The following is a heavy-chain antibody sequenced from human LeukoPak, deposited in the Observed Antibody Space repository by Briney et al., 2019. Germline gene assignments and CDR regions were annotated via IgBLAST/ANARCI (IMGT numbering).Heavy chain of an antibody. D-gene: IGHD5-12*01. Sequence: SVKVSCKPSGSSFTISDYAIVWVRQAPGQGLEWMGGIIPLFGRPDYAPKFQGRIKITTDESTTTAYMQLSSLTSEDTAVYYCARGRGGSIVIVAPYFDSWGQGTLVSVSS. CDR3: ARGRGGSIVIVAPYFDS. J-gene: IGHJ4*02. V-gene: IGHV1-69*05. CDR2: IIPLFGRP. CDR1: GSSFTISDYA.